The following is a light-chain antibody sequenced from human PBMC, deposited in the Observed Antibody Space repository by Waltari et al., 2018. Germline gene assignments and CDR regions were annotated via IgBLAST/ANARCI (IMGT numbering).Light chain of an antibody. Sequence: IVLTPPPGTLSLSPGDRATLSCRASRSLTSSSLAWYQQRPGQAPRLLIYGTSSRATGIPDRFSGSGSGTDFTLTISRLEPEDFAVYYCQQYGSSPYTFGQGTKLAIK. CDR2: GTS. V-gene: IGKV3-20*01. J-gene: IGKJ2*01. CDR1: RSLTSSS. CDR3: QQYGSSPYT.